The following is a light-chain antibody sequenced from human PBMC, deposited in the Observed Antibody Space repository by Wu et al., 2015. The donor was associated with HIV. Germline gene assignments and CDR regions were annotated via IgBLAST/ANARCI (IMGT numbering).Light chain of an antibody. Sequence: DIQMTQSPSSLSASVGDRVTITCRASQGISNSLAWYQQKPGKAPKLLLYAASRLESGVPSRFSGSGSGTDYTLTISSLQPEDFATYYCQQYYGNLPYSFGQGTKLEIK. CDR1: QGISNS. CDR3: QQYYGNLPYS. CDR2: AAS. J-gene: IGKJ2*03. V-gene: IGKV1-NL1*01.